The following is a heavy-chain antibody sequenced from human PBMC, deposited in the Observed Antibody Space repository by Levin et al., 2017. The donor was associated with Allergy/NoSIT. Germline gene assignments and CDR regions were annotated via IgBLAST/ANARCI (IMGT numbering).Heavy chain of an antibody. J-gene: IGHJ4*02. V-gene: IGHV3-23*01. CDR1: GFTFSSHT. CDR2: IGATGEHS. CDR3: TRDRPFSDFDY. D-gene: IGHD2/OR15-2a*01. Sequence: ETLSLTCAASGFTFSSHTMNWVRQAPGGGLEWVSSIGATGEHSFYAASVQGRFAISRDNFKNMLYLQMNNLRAEDTALYYCTRDRPFSDFDYWGQGSLVTVSS.